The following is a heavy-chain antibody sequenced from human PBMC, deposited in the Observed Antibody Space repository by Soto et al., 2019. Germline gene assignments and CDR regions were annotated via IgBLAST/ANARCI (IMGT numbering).Heavy chain of an antibody. D-gene: IGHD1-1*01. CDR3: ARTPQLELYSPEFDY. CDR2: ISGSGGST. V-gene: IGHV3-23*01. J-gene: IGHJ4*02. CDR1: GFTFSSYA. Sequence: GGSLRLSCAASGFTFSSYAMSWVRQAPGKGLEWVSAISGSGGSTYYADSVKGRFTISRDNSKNTLYLQMNSLRAEDTAVYYCARTPQLELYSPEFDYWGQGTLVTVSS.